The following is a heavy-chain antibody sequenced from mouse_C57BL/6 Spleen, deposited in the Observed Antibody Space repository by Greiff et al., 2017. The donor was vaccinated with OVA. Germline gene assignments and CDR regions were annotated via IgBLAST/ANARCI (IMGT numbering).Heavy chain of an antibody. D-gene: IGHD2-2*01. CDR3: ARGGYDVGYAMDY. V-gene: IGHV5-16*01. J-gene: IGHJ4*01. CDR1: GFTFSDYY. Sequence: EVMLVESEGGLVQPGSSMKLSCTASGFTFSDYYMAWVRQVPEKGLEWVANINYDGSSTYYLDSLKSRFIISRDNAKNILYLQMSSLKSEDTATYYRARGGYDVGYAMDYWGQGTSVTVSS. CDR2: INYDGSST.